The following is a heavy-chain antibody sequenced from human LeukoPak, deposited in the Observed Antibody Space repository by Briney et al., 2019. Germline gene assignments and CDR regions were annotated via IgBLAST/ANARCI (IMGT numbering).Heavy chain of an antibody. J-gene: IGHJ4*02. V-gene: IGHV4-34*01. CDR3: AREHSKTYYYDSSGTGYFDY. CDR1: GGSFSGYY. D-gene: IGHD3-22*01. Sequence: PSETLSLTCAVYGGSFSGYYWSWIRQPPGKGLEWIGEINHNGSTNYNPSLKSRVTISVDTSKNQFSLKLSSVTAADTAVYYCAREHSKTYYYDSSGTGYFDYWGQGTLVTVSS. CDR2: INHNGST.